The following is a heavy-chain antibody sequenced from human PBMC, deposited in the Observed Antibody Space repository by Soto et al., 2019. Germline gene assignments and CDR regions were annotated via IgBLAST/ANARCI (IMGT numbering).Heavy chain of an antibody. CDR3: ARHNYGSGSTYFDY. D-gene: IGHD3-10*01. J-gene: IGHJ4*02. CDR2: INHSGST. CDR1: GGSFSSYY. V-gene: IGHV4-34*01. Sequence: PSETLSLTCAVSGGSFSSYYWSWIRQPPGKGLEWIGEINHSGSTYYNPSLMSRVTISVDTSKNQFSLKLNSMTAADTAVYYCARHNYGSGSTYFDYWGQGTLVTVSS.